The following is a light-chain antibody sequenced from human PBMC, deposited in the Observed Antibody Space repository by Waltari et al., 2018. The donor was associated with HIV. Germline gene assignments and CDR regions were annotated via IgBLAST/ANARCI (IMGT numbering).Light chain of an antibody. CDR1: SSDVGSYNL. J-gene: IGLJ1*01. V-gene: IGLV2-23*02. CDR2: EVN. CDR3: CSYAGSRRV. Sequence: QSALTQPASVSGSPGQSITISCTGTSSDVGSYNLVSLYQQYPGKAPKLMIYEVNKRPSGISNRFSGSKSGNTASLTISVLQAEDEADYYCCSYAGSRRVFGTGTKVTVL.